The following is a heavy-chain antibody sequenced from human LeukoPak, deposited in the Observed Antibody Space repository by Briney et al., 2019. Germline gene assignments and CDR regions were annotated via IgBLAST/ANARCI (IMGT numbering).Heavy chain of an antibody. Sequence: GASVKVSCKASGYTFTGYYMHWVRQAPGQGLEGMGWINPNSGGTNYAQIFQGRVTMTRDTSISTAYMELSRLRSDDTAVYYCARDPYSSSSWFDPWGQGTLVTVSS. D-gene: IGHD6-6*01. V-gene: IGHV1-2*02. CDR2: INPNSGGT. CDR1: GYTFTGYY. J-gene: IGHJ5*02. CDR3: ARDPYSSSSWFDP.